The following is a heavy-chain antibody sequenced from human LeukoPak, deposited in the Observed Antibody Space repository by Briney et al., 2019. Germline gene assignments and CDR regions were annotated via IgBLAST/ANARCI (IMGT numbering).Heavy chain of an antibody. V-gene: IGHV3-23*01. CDR1: GFTFSSYA. Sequence: PGGSLRLSCAASGFTFSSYAMSWVRQAPGKGLEWVSAISGSGDSTYYADSVKGRFTISRDNSKNTLYLQMNSLRADDTAVYYCAKDRLGAAAGFFDYWGQGSLVTVSS. J-gene: IGHJ4*02. CDR3: AKDRLGAAAGFFDY. CDR2: ISGSGDST. D-gene: IGHD6-13*01.